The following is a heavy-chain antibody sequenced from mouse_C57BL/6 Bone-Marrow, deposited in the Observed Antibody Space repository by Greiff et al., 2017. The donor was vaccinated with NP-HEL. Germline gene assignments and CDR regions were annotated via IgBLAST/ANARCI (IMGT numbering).Heavy chain of an antibody. V-gene: IGHV5-16*01. CDR2: INYDGSST. Sequence: EVQRVESAGGLVQPRSSLKLSCTASVFTFSDVYMAWVRWVPEKGLEWVANINYDGSSTYYLDSLKSRFIISRDNAKNILYLQMSCMKAEDTATYYCARDKPMTTLVVDYWGQGASVTVSS. J-gene: IGHJ4*01. CDR1: VFTFSDVY. CDR3: ARDKPMTTLVVDY. D-gene: IGHD1-1*01.